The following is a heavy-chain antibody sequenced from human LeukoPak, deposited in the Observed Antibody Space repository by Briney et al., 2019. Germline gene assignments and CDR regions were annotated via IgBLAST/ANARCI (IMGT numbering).Heavy chain of an antibody. V-gene: IGHV3-21*01. CDR1: GFAFNIYT. Sequence: GGSLRLSCAASGFAFNIYTMTWVRQAPGKGLEWVSSLSSSNGYVFYADSVKGRFTISRNNPKNSLFLQMNSLRAEDTAVYYCARDRLNGDGRFGFWGRGTLVTVSS. D-gene: IGHD4-17*01. J-gene: IGHJ4*02. CDR2: LSSSNGYV. CDR3: ARDRLNGDGRFGF.